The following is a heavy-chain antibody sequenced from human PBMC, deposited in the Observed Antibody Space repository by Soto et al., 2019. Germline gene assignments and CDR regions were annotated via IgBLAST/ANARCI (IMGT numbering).Heavy chain of an antibody. CDR3: ASVRGGYYYAMDV. Sequence: PSETLSLTCTVSGGSISTSTYYWGWILQSPGKGLEWIGSVYYTGDSYYNPSLRSRVTISIDTSKNQFSLKVSSVTAADTAVYYCASVRGGYYYAMDVWGQGTTVTVSS. V-gene: IGHV4-39*07. J-gene: IGHJ6*02. CDR2: VYYTGDS. D-gene: IGHD3-10*02. CDR1: GGSISTSTYY.